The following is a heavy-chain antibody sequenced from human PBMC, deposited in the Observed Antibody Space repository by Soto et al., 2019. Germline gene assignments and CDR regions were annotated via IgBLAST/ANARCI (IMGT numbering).Heavy chain of an antibody. CDR1: GFTFSNYG. D-gene: IGHD3-22*01. J-gene: IGHJ4*02. CDR3: ARDYHYDSSCLTEY. V-gene: IGHV3-33*01. Sequence: QVQLVESGGGVVQPGTSLRLSCAASGFTFSNYGMHWVRQAPGKGLEWVAVIWYDGGNKYYADSVKGRFTVSRDNSKNTLYLQMKSLRAEDTAVYYCARDYHYDSSCLTEYWGQGTPVTVSS. CDR2: IWYDGGNK.